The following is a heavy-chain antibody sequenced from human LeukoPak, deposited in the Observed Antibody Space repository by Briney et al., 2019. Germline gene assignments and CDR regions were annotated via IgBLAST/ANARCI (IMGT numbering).Heavy chain of an antibody. CDR1: GFTFSSYW. CDR2: ISGSGGST. D-gene: IGHD3-10*01. V-gene: IGHV3-23*01. CDR3: AKGNYGSGGASDY. Sequence: GGSLRLSCAASGFTFSSYWMHWVRQAPGKGLEWVSAISGSGGSTYYADSVKGRFTISRDNSKNTLYLQMNSLRAEDTAVYYCAKGNYGSGGASDYWAREPWSPSPQ. J-gene: IGHJ4*02.